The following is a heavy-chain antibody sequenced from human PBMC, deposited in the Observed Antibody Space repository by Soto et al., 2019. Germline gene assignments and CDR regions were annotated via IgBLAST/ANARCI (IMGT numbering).Heavy chain of an antibody. Sequence: QTLSLTCTVSAASISSGGYYWSWLRQHPEKGLEWLAYIYYSGSTYYNPSLKSRVIISVDTSKNQISLKLSSVTAADTAVYCGARIQHRSYDLTYCAQGALV. CDR1: AASISSGGYY. V-gene: IGHV4-31*03. J-gene: IGHJ1*01. CDR3: ARIQHRSYDLTY. D-gene: IGHD2-2*01. CDR2: IYYSGST.